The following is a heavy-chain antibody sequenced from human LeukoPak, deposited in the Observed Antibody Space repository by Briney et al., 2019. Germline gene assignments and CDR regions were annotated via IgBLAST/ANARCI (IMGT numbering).Heavy chain of an antibody. CDR2: MNNGPGAT. Sequence: GGSLRLSCAASGFTFSSYAMSWVRQAPGKGLEWVSAMNNGPGATFYRDSVRGRFTISRDDSKSTLYLQMNSLRAEDTGTYYCAKTHYDLLDVWGQGTTVTVSS. CDR3: AKTHYDLLDV. D-gene: IGHD5-12*01. V-gene: IGHV3-23*01. CDR1: GFTFSSYA. J-gene: IGHJ6*02.